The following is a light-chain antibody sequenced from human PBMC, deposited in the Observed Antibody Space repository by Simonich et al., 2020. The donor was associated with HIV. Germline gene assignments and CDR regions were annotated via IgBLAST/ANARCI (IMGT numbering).Light chain of an antibody. CDR1: TSNIGAGYD. Sequence: QSVLTQPPSVSGAPGQRVTISCSVSTSNIGAGYDVHWYQPLPGTAPKLLIYGNSNRPSGVPDRFSGSKSGTSASLAITGLQAEDEADYYCQSYDSSLSGLVVFGGGTKLTVL. CDR2: GNS. V-gene: IGLV1-40*01. J-gene: IGLJ2*01. CDR3: QSYDSSLSGLVV.